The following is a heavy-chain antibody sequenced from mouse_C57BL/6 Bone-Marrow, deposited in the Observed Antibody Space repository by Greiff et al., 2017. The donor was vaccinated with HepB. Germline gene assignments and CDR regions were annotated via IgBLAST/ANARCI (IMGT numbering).Heavy chain of an antibody. V-gene: IGHV7-3*01. Sequence: DVMLVESGGGLVQPGGSLSLSCAASGFTFTDYYMSWVRQPPGKALEWVGFIRNKANGYTTEYSASVEGRFTISRDNSQSILYLQMNALRAEDSATYYCARSLIYYDYDVGFAYWGQGTLVTVSA. CDR3: ARSLIYYDYDVGFAY. J-gene: IGHJ3*01. D-gene: IGHD2-4*01. CDR1: GFTFTDYY. CDR2: IRNKANGYTT.